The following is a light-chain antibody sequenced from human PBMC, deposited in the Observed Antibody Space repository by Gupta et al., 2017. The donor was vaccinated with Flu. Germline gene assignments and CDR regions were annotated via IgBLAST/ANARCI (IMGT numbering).Light chain of an antibody. V-gene: IGLV3-1*01. CDR3: QTWDGTDVV. J-gene: IGLJ2*01. CDR2: KDA. Sequence: SFELTQSPSMSVSPGQTASITCSGDNLGGKYVCWYQQKPGQSPVLLIHKDAKRPSGIPERFSGSNSGNTATLTISGTQAVDEDDYYCQTWDGTDVVFGGGTNLTGL. CDR1: NLGGKY.